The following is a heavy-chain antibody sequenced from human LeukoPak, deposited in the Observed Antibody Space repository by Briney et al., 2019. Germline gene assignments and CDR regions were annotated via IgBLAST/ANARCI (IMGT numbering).Heavy chain of an antibody. CDR3: ARVKGYSYGFSPRYLDY. CDR2: INHSGST. Sequence: PSETLSLTCAVYGGSFSGHYWSWIRQPPGKGLEWIGEINHSGSTNYNPSLKSRVTISVDTSKNQFSLKLSSVTAADTAVYYCARVKGYSYGFSPRYLDYWGQGTLVTVSS. CDR1: GGSFSGHY. D-gene: IGHD5-18*01. J-gene: IGHJ4*02. V-gene: IGHV4-34*01.